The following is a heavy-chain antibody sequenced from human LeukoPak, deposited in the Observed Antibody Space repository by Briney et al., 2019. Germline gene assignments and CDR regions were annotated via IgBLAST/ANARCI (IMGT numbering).Heavy chain of an antibody. CDR2: SYYSGST. CDR1: GGSISSYY. CDR3: ARVSYSSSWYYHYMDV. J-gene: IGHJ6*03. D-gene: IGHD6-13*01. Sequence: PSETLSLTCTVSGGSISSYYWCWIRQSPGQGLELIGSSYYSGSTDDNPSLNSRVTISVDTSKTQSSLKLSSVTAADTAVYYCARVSYSSSWYYHYMDVWGKGTTVTVSS. V-gene: IGHV4-39*07.